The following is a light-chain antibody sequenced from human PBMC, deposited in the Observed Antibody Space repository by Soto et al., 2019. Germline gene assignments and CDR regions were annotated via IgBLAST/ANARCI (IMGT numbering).Light chain of an antibody. CDR3: QQYNSPYT. V-gene: IGKV1-5*01. Sequence: DIQMTQSPSTLSASVGDRVTITCRASQSISSWLAWYQQKPGKAPKLLIYDASSLESGVLSRFSGSGSGTEFTLTISSLQPDDFATYYCQQYNSPYTFGQGTKLEIK. J-gene: IGKJ2*01. CDR1: QSISSW. CDR2: DAS.